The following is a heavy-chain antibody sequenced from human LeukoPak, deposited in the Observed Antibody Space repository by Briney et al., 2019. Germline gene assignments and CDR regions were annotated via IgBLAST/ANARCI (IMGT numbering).Heavy chain of an antibody. J-gene: IGHJ4*02. CDR1: GFTFSSYA. CDR2: ISGSGGST. CDR3: APDTYYYDSSGYSPVPYFDY. V-gene: IGHV3-23*01. Sequence: GGSLRLSCAASGFTFSSYAMSWARQAPGKGLEWVSAISGSGGSTYYADSVKGRFTISRDNSKNTLYLQMNSLRAEDTAVYYCAPDTYYYDSSGYSPVPYFDYWGQGTLVTVSS. D-gene: IGHD3-22*01.